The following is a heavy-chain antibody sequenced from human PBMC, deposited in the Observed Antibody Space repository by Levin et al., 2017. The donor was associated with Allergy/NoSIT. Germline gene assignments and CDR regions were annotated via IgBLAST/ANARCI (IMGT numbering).Heavy chain of an antibody. CDR2: ISFDETNT. CDR1: GFIFSNSG. D-gene: IGHD2-2*01. J-gene: IGHJ6*02. CDR3: AKDREGCSGTSDTYVMEA. V-gene: IGHV3-30*18. Sequence: PGESLKISCAASGFIFSNSGMHWVRQAPGKGLEWVAAISFDETNTYYGEDVKGRFAISRDNSKNTMYLQMNRLRSEDTAVYYCAKDREGCSGTSDTYVMEAWGQGTSVTVS.